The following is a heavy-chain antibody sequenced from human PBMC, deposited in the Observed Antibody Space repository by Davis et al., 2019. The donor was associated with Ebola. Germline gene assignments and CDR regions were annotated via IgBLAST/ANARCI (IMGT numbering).Heavy chain of an antibody. CDR3: ARGVASGYDYSQSYYYYYGMDV. Sequence: PGGSLRLSCAASGFTFSKHWMHWVRQAPGKGLVWVSRINSEGSGTSYADSVKGRFTISRDNAKNTLYLQMNSLRAEDTAVYYCARGVASGYDYSQSYYYYYGMDVWGKGTTVTVSS. CDR2: INSEGSGT. D-gene: IGHD5-12*01. CDR1: GFTFSKHW. V-gene: IGHV3-74*01. J-gene: IGHJ6*04.